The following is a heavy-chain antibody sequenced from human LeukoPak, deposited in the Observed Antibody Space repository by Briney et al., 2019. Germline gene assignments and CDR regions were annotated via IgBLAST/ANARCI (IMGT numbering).Heavy chain of an antibody. CDR1: GGSISSSSYY. V-gene: IGHV4-39*07. D-gene: IGHD2-15*01. Sequence: SETLSLTCTVSGGSISSSSYYWGWIRQPPGKGLEWIGSIYYSGSTYYNPSLKSRVTISVDTSKNQFSLKLSSVTAADTAVYYCASLNISPYSTFDYWGQGTLVTVSS. CDR2: IYYSGST. J-gene: IGHJ4*02. CDR3: ASLNISPYSTFDY.